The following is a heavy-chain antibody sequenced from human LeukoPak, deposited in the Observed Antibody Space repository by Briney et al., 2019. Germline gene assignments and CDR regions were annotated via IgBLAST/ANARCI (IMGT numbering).Heavy chain of an antibody. D-gene: IGHD4-23*01. Sequence: SQTLSLTCTVSGGSISSGGYCWSWIRQHPGKGLEWIGYIYYSGSTYYNPSLKSRVTISVDTSKNQFSLKLSSVTAADTAVYYCARNGGNSDFDYWGQGTLVTVSS. V-gene: IGHV4-31*03. J-gene: IGHJ4*02. CDR2: IYYSGST. CDR1: GGSISSGGYC. CDR3: ARNGGNSDFDY.